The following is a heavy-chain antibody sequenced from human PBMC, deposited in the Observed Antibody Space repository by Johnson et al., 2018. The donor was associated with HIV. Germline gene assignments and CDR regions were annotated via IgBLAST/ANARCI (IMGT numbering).Heavy chain of an antibody. CDR3: TRSIAATGRDAFDI. CDR1: GFTFTTYA. CDR2: IGTGGDT. J-gene: IGHJ3*02. Sequence: VQLVESGGGVVQPGGSLRLSCAASGFTFTTYAMHWVRQGTGKGLEWVSGIGTGGDTHYPDSVKGRFTISRDDSKNTLYLQMNSLKTEDTAVYYCTRSIAATGRDAFDIWGQGTMVTVS. V-gene: IGHV3-13*01. D-gene: IGHD6-13*01.